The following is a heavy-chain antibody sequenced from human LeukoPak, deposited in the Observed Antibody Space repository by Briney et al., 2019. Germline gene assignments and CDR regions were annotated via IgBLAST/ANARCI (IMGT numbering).Heavy chain of an antibody. CDR2: IKQDGSEK. CDR1: GFTFSIYW. Sequence: GGALRFSCAASGFTFSIYWMSWVRQAPGKGLEWMANIKQDGSEKYYVDSVKGRFTISRDNAKNSLYLQMNSLRAEDTAVYYCARDHYYYDSSGYSTWFDPWGQGTLVTVSS. V-gene: IGHV3-7*04. CDR3: ARDHYYYDSSGYSTWFDP. J-gene: IGHJ5*02. D-gene: IGHD3-22*01.